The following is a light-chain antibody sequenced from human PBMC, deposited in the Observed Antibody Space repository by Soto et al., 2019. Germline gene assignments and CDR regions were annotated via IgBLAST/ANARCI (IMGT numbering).Light chain of an antibody. CDR3: QQYNSYSP. V-gene: IGKV1-5*01. J-gene: IGKJ5*01. Sequence: EIQLTQSPSTLSASIGDRVTITCRASQSISSWLAWYQQRPGKAPKLLIYDASSLESGAPSRFSGSGSGTEFTLTISSLQPDDFATYYCQQYNSYSPFGQGTRLEIK. CDR2: DAS. CDR1: QSISSW.